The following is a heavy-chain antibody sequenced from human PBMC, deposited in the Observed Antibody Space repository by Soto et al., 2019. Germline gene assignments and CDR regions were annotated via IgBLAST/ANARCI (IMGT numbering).Heavy chain of an antibody. CDR3: ARVLSDGDYGGHWFDP. V-gene: IGHV4-30-2*01. CDR2: ISHSGST. D-gene: IGHD4-17*01. Sequence: QLQLQESGSGLVKPSQTLSLTCAVSGGSISSGGYSWTWIRQPPGKGLEWIGFISHSGSTYYNPSLKSRVTLSVDMSKNPFSLKLSSVTAADTAVYYCARVLSDGDYGGHWFDPWGQGTLVTVSS. CDR1: GGSISSGGYS. J-gene: IGHJ5*02.